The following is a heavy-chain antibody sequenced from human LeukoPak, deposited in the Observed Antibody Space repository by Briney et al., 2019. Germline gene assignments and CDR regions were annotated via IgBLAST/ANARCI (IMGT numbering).Heavy chain of an antibody. Sequence: ASVKVSCKASVYTFTSYYMHWVRQAPGQGLEWMGIINPSGGSTSYAQKFQGRVTMTRDTSTSTVYMELSSLRSEDTAVYYCARAVEALAVTTYFQHWGQGTLVTVSS. CDR3: ARAVEALAVTTYFQH. J-gene: IGHJ1*01. D-gene: IGHD4-17*01. CDR1: VYTFTSYY. CDR2: INPSGGST. V-gene: IGHV1-46*01.